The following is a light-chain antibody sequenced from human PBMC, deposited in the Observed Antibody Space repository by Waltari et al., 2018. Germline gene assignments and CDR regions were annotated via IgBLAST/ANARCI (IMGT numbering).Light chain of an antibody. V-gene: IGLV2-11*01. Sequence: QSALPQPRSVSGSPGQSVTISCTGTSSDVGGQHHFSWYQQHPGKAPKLMIYDVSKRPSGVPVRFSGSKSGNTASLTISALQAEDEADYYCCSYAGSYTYVFGTGTKVTVL. CDR3: CSYAGSYTYV. J-gene: IGLJ1*01. CDR1: SSDVGGQHH. CDR2: DVS.